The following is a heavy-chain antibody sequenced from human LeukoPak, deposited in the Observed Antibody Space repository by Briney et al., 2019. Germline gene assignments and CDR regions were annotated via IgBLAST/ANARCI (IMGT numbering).Heavy chain of an antibody. CDR1: VYTFTGYY. D-gene: IGHD3-10*01. CDR3: ARSRRVGNGEYPDY. V-gene: IGHV1-2*02. Sequence: ASVKVSRKASVYTFTGYYMHWVRKTPGQGLEWMGWINPNTGDTSYGRKFQGRVTMTRDTSINTAYMELRSLRSDDTAVYYCARSRRVGNGEYPDYWGQGTLVTVSS. J-gene: IGHJ4*02. CDR2: INPNTGDT.